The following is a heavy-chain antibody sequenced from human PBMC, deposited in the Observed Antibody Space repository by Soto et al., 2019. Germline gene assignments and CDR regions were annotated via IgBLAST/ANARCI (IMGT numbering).Heavy chain of an antibody. Sequence: GGSLRLSCAASGFTFSTYGMNWVRQAPGKGLEWMTIISSDGRNEHYGDSVKGRFTISRDNAKNTLYLQMNSLKTEDTAVYYCAKSVTLMGYYVDYWGQGTLVTVSS. CDR1: GFTFSTYG. J-gene: IGHJ4*02. CDR2: ISSDGRNE. V-gene: IGHV3-30*18. CDR3: AKSVTLMGYYVDY. D-gene: IGHD3-10*01.